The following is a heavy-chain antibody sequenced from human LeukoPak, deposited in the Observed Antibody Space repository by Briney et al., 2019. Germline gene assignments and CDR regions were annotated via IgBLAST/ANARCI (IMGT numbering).Heavy chain of an antibody. D-gene: IGHD5-24*01. J-gene: IGHJ4*02. V-gene: IGHV3-23*01. CDR3: AKDQFDGYNAFAY. CDR1: GFTFSSFT. CDR2: ISPSGDET. Sequence: GGSLRLSCAASGFTFSSFTMNWVRQAPGKGLEWVSGISPSGDETNYADSVKGRFTISIDNSKDTLYLQMNSLRVEDTAVYYCAKDQFDGYNAFAYWGQGTLVTVSS.